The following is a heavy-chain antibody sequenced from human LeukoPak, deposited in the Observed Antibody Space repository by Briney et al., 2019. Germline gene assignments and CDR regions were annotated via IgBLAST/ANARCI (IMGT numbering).Heavy chain of an antibody. Sequence: SETLSLTCAVSGGSFSGYYWSWIRQPPGKGLEWIGEINHSGSTNYNPSLKGRVTISVDTSKNQFSLKLSSVTAADTAVYYCARGYPGIAVACTLDYWGQGTLVTVSS. V-gene: IGHV4-34*01. CDR2: INHSGST. CDR3: ARGYPGIAVACTLDY. CDR1: GGSFSGYY. D-gene: IGHD6-19*01. J-gene: IGHJ4*02.